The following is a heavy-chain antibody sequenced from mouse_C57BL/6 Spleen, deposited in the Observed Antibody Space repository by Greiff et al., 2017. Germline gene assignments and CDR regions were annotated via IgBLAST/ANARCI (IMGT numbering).Heavy chain of an antibody. V-gene: IGHV1-15*01. CDR2: IDPETGGT. Sequence: VQLQQSGAELVRPGASVTLSCKASGYTFTDYEMHWVKQTPVHGLEWIGAIDPETGGTAYNQKFKGKAILTADKSSSTAYMELRSLTSEDSAVYYCTRYDTTVVAVNFDYWGQGTTLTVSA. D-gene: IGHD1-1*01. J-gene: IGHJ2*01. CDR3: TRYDTTVVAVNFDY. CDR1: GYTFTDYE.